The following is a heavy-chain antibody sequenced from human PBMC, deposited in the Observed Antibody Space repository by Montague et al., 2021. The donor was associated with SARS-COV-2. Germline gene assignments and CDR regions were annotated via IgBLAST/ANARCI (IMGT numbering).Heavy chain of an antibody. Sequence: SLRLSCAASGFIFRHYAMSWVRQAPGKGLEWVSGISTSGDYTYYADSLKGRFTISRDNSRNTLYLQMNSLRAEDTAIYYCAKDREIAYSTDYWGQGTLVTVSS. D-gene: IGHD2-15*01. CDR3: AKDREIAYSTDY. J-gene: IGHJ4*02. CDR1: GFIFRHYA. V-gene: IGHV3-23*01. CDR2: ISTSGDYT.